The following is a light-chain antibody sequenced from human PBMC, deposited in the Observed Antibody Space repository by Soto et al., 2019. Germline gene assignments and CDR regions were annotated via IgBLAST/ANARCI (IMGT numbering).Light chain of an antibody. CDR2: AAS. J-gene: IGKJ2*01. Sequence: DIQMTQSPSSLSASVGDRVTITCRASQGISNLLGWFQRKPGKAPKRLIYAASSLQGGVPSRFSGSGSGTEFPLTITGLQPEDFADYYCLQHNTYPYTFGQGTKLEIK. V-gene: IGKV1-17*01. CDR1: QGISNL. CDR3: LQHNTYPYT.